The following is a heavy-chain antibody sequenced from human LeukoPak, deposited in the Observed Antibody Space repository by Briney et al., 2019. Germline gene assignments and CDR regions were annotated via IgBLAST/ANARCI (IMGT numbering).Heavy chain of an antibody. Sequence: PGGSLRLSCAASGFTFSSYAMSWVRQAPGKGVEWVSAISGSGGSTYYADSVKGRFTISRDNSKNTLYLQMNSLRAEDTAVYYCAKPQAGYDSSGYYPYYFDYWGQGTLVTVSS. V-gene: IGHV3-23*01. CDR3: AKPQAGYDSSGYYPYYFDY. J-gene: IGHJ4*02. D-gene: IGHD3-22*01. CDR2: ISGSGGST. CDR1: GFTFSSYA.